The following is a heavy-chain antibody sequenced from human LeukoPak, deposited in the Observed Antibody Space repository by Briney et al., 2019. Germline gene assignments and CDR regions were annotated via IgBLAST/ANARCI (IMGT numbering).Heavy chain of an antibody. CDR2: IYYSGSI. V-gene: IGHV4-31*03. CDR1: GGSISSGGYY. Sequence: SETLSLTCTVSGGSISSGGYYWSWIRQHPGKGLEWIGYIYYSGSIYYNPSLKSRVTISVDTSKNQFSLKLSSVTAADTAVYYCARAHGSGSYYLLWFDPWGQGTLVTVSS. CDR3: ARAHGSGSYYLLWFDP. J-gene: IGHJ5*02. D-gene: IGHD3-10*01.